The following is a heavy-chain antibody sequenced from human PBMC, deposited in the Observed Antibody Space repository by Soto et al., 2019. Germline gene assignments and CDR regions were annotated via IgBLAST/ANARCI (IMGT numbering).Heavy chain of an antibody. V-gene: IGHV1-3*01. D-gene: IGHD6-19*01. Sequence: ASVKVSCKASGYSFTRFAMYWVRQAPGQSLEWMGWINAGSGSTKYSQKFQGRVSMTRDTSATTAYMELSSLTPEDTAVYYCASTLSGIAVAGTSDGYFDYWGQGTLVTAPQ. CDR2: INAGSGST. CDR1: GYSFTRFA. J-gene: IGHJ4*02. CDR3: ASTLSGIAVAGTSDGYFDY.